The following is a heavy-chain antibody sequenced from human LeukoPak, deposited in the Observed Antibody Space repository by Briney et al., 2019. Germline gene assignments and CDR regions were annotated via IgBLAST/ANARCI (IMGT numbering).Heavy chain of an antibody. J-gene: IGHJ4*02. CDR1: GFTFSSYA. D-gene: IGHD2-15*01. Sequence: GASLRLSCSASGFTFSSYAMSWVRQAPGKGLEWVSGISASGGSTDYADSVKGRFTISRDNSKNTLYLQMNSLRAEDMAVYYCAKLCSGGSCYWNYWGQGTLVTVSS. CDR3: AKLCSGGSCYWNY. V-gene: IGHV3-23*01. CDR2: ISASGGST.